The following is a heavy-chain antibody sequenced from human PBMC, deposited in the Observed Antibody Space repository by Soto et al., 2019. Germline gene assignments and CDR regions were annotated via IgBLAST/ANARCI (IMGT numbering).Heavy chain of an antibody. Sequence: QVQLQESGPGLVKPSQTLSLTCTVSGGSISSGGYYWSWIRQHPGKGLEWIGYIYYSGSTYYNPSLKSRFTISVDTSKNQFSLKLSSVTAADTAVYYCARDHSNYHNWFDPWGQGTLVTVSS. V-gene: IGHV4-31*03. D-gene: IGHD4-4*01. CDR3: ARDHSNYHNWFDP. J-gene: IGHJ5*02. CDR2: IYYSGST. CDR1: GGSISSGGYY.